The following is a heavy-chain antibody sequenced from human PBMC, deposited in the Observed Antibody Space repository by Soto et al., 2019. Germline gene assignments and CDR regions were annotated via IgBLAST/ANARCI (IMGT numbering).Heavy chain of an antibody. D-gene: IGHD1-26*01. CDR2: ISGSGGST. CDR1: GFTFSSYA. V-gene: IGHV3-23*01. J-gene: IGHJ3*02. CDR3: AKHLVRWESVPNDAFDI. Sequence: GGSLRLSCAASGFTFSSYAMSWVRQAPGKGLEWVSAISGSGGSTYYADSVKGRFTISRDNSKNTLYLQMNSLRAEDTAVYYCAKHLVRWESVPNDAFDIWGQGTMVTVSS.